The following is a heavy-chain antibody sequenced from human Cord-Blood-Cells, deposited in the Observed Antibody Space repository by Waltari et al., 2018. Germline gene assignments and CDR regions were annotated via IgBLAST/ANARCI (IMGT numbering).Heavy chain of an antibody. V-gene: IGHV3-7*01. CDR2: IKQDGSEK. CDR1: GFPFRRYW. CDR3: ARDQYDSSGYDY. J-gene: IGHJ4*02. Sequence: EVQLVESGGGLVQPGGSLRLSCAASGFPFRRYWLSGVRQAPGKGLEWVANIKQDGSEKYYVDSVKGRFTISRDNAKNSLYLQMNSLRAEDTAVYYCARDQYDSSGYDYWGQGTLVTVSS. D-gene: IGHD3-22*01.